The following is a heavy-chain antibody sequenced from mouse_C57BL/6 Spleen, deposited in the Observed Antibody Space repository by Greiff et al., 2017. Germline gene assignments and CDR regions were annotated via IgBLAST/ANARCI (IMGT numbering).Heavy chain of an antibody. CDR3: GRSPNWETWFAY. D-gene: IGHD4-1*01. J-gene: IGHJ3*01. CDR2: INPNNGGT. Sequence: EVQLQQSGPELVKPGASVKISCKASGYTFTDYYMNWVKQSPGKSLEWIGDINPNNGGTSYNQKFKGKATLTVDKSSSTAYMELRSLTSEDSAVYYCGRSPNWETWFAYWGQGTLVTVSA. V-gene: IGHV1-26*01. CDR1: GYTFTDYY.